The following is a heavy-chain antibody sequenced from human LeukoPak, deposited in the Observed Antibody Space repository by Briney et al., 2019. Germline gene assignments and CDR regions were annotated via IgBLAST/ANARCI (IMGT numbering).Heavy chain of an antibody. D-gene: IGHD3-22*01. CDR1: GCTFTGYH. Sequence: ASVKVSCKASGCTFTGYHVHWVRQAPGQGLEWVGRINPNSGVTNYAQKFQGRVTMTRDTSISTAYMELSRLRSDDTAVYYCARDPYDSTAFDIWGQGTMVTVSS. V-gene: IGHV1-2*06. CDR2: INPNSGVT. CDR3: ARDPYDSTAFDI. J-gene: IGHJ3*02.